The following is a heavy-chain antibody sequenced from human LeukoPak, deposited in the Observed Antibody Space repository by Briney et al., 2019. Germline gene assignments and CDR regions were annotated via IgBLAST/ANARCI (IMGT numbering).Heavy chain of an antibody. V-gene: IGHV3-53*01. CDR1: GVTVSSTY. Sequence: GGSLTLSCAASGVTVSSTYVSWVRQAPGKGLEWVSVIYSGGSTYYGDSVKGRFTMSKDNSKNTLYLQMNSLRVEDTAVYYCARDHISSGWYVGFDYWGQGTLVTVSS. J-gene: IGHJ4*02. D-gene: IGHD6-19*01. CDR3: ARDHISSGWYVGFDY. CDR2: IYSGGST.